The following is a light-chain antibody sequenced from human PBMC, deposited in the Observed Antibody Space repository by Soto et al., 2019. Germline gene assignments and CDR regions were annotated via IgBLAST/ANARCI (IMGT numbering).Light chain of an antibody. CDR1: SSDVGGHDS. CDR2: NVS. J-gene: IGLJ1*01. V-gene: IGLV2-14*01. Sequence: QSALTQPASVSGSPGQSIAISCTGTSSDVGGHDSVSWYQQHPGKAPKLMIYNVSNQPSGVSNRFSGSKSGNTASLTISGLLAEDEADYFCTSYTSASTYVFGAGTKLTVL. CDR3: TSYTSASTYV.